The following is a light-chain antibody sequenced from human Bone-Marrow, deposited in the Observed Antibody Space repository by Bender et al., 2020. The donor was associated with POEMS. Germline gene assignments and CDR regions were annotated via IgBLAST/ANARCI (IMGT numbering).Light chain of an antibody. J-gene: IGLJ2*01. CDR1: KLGNKY. V-gene: IGLV3-1*01. Sequence: SYELTQPPSVSVSPGQTASITCSGEKLGNKYVCWYQQRPGQSPVLVIYQNNNRPSGVPERFSGSNSGNTATLSLSRVEAGDEADYFCQVWDNSRAHPYVIFGGGTKLTVL. CDR2: QNN. CDR3: QVWDNSRAHPYVI.